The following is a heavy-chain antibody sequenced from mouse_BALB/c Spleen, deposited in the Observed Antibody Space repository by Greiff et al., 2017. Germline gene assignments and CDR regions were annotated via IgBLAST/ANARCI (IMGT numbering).Heavy chain of an antibody. V-gene: IGHV1-14*01. D-gene: IGHD2-4*01. J-gene: IGHJ4*01. CDR2: INPYNDGT. CDR3: ARRGKGNIYYDYPYAMDY. Sequence: EVQLQESGPELVKPGASVKMSCKASGYTFTSYVMHWVKQKPGQGLEWIGYINPYNDGTKYNEKFKGKATLTSDKSSSTAYMELSSLTSEDSAVYYCARRGKGNIYYDYPYAMDYWGQGTSVTVSS. CDR1: GYTFTSYV.